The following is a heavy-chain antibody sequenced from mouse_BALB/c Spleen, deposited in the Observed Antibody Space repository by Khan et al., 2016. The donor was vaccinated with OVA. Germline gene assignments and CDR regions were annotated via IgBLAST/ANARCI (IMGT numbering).Heavy chain of an antibody. Sequence: QVQLQQPGPELVRPGVSVKISCTGSGYTFTDYAMHWVKQRHAKSLVWIGLISTYSGNTNYNQKFKGKATMTVDTSSSPAYMELARLTSEDSAIYYCARPAYDGYYDYWGQGTTLTVSS. V-gene: IGHV1S137*01. CDR2: ISTYSGNT. CDR1: GYTFTDYA. D-gene: IGHD2-3*01. J-gene: IGHJ2*01. CDR3: ARPAYDGYYDY.